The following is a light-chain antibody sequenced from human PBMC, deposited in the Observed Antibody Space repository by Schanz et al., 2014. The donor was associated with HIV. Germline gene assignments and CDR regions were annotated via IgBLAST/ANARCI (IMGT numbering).Light chain of an antibody. CDR2: GAS. Sequence: MVLTQSPGTLSLSPGERATLSCRASERVSSRYLAWYQQSPGQAPRLLIYGASSRATGIPVRFSGSGSGTDFTLTINRLEPEDVAVYYCQYYGSSLFGGGTKVEIK. V-gene: IGKV3-20*01. CDR1: ERVSSRY. J-gene: IGKJ4*01. CDR3: QYYGSSL.